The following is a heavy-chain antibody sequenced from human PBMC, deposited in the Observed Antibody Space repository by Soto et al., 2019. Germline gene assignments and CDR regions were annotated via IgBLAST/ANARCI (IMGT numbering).Heavy chain of an antibody. Sequence: PSETLSLTCTVSGGSISSSSYYWGWIRQPPGKGLEWIGSIYYSGSTYYNPSLKSRVTISVDTSKNQFSLKLSSVTAADTAVYYCARPESWSGWIHHYYYYGMDVWGQGTTVTVSS. V-gene: IGHV4-39*01. CDR3: ARPESWSGWIHHYYYYGMDV. D-gene: IGHD3-3*01. CDR1: GGSISSSSYY. J-gene: IGHJ6*02. CDR2: IYYSGST.